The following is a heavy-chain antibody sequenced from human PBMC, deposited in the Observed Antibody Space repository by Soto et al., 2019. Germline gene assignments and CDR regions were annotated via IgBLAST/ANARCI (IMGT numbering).Heavy chain of an antibody. CDR3: ARDRGATGYFDY. CDR1: GGSISSYY. V-gene: IGHV4-59*01. CDR2: IYYSGST. Sequence: TSETLSLTCTVSGGSISSYYWSWIRQPPGKGLEWIGYIYYSGSTNYNPSLKSRVTISVDTSKNQFFLKLSSVTAADTAVYYCARDRGATGYFDYWGQGTLVTVSS. J-gene: IGHJ4*02.